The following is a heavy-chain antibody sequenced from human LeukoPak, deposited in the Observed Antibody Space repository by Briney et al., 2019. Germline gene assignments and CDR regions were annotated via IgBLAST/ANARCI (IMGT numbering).Heavy chain of an antibody. CDR1: GFTVSSNY. CDR3: ARVGSGYYSSNWFDP. D-gene: IGHD3-22*01. CDR2: IYSGGST. J-gene: IGHJ5*02. Sequence: PEGSLRLSCAASGFTVSSNYMSWVRQAPGKGLEWVSVIYSGGSTYYADSVKGRFTISRDNSKNTLYLQMNSLRAEDTAVYYCARVGSGYYSSNWFDPWGQGTLVTVSS. V-gene: IGHV3-53*01.